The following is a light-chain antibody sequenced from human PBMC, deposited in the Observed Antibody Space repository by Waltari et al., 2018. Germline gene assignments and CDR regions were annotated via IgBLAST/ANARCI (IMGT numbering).Light chain of an antibody. CDR3: QSYDSSLSGVV. Sequence: QSVLTQPPSVSGAPGQRVPVPCTGSSPNIGTGYAVHWYQQLPGTAPKLLIYGNTNRPSGVPDRFSGSKSGTSASLAITGLQAEDEADYYCQSYDSSLSGVVFGGGTKVTVL. V-gene: IGLV1-40*01. CDR1: SPNIGTGYA. CDR2: GNT. J-gene: IGLJ2*01.